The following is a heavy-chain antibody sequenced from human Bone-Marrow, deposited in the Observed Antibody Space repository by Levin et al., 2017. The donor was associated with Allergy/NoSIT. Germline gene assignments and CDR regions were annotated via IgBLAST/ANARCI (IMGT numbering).Heavy chain of an antibody. J-gene: IGHJ4*02. Sequence: PGGSLRLSCAASGFTFSSYEMNWVRQAPGKGLEWVSYISSSGSTIYYADSVKGRFTISRDNAKNSLYLQMNSLRAEDTAVYYCARDSEILPLSFWGQGTLVTVSS. V-gene: IGHV3-48*03. CDR2: ISSSGSTI. D-gene: IGHD2-2*01. CDR3: ARDSEILPLSF. CDR1: GFTFSSYE.